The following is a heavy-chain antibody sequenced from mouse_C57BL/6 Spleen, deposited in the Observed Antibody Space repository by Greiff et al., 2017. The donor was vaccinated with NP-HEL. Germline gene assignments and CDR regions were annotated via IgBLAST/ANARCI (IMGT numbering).Heavy chain of an antibody. Sequence: EVMLVESGGGLVQPGGSLKLSCAASGFTFSDYYMYWVRQTPEKRLEWVAYISNGGGSTYYPDTVKGRFTISRDNAKNTLYLQVSRLKSEDTAMYYCARQTTTLVGDWYFDVWGTGTTVTVSS. V-gene: IGHV5-12*01. CDR1: GFTFSDYY. J-gene: IGHJ1*03. CDR3: ARQTTTLVGDWYFDV. D-gene: IGHD1-1*01. CDR2: ISNGGGST.